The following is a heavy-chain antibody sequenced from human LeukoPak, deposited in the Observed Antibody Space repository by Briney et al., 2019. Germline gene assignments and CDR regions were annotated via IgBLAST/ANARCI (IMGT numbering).Heavy chain of an antibody. V-gene: IGHV3-23*01. Sequence: PGGSLRLSCAASGFTFSSYAMSWVRQAPGKGLEWVAAISGSGGSTYYADSVKGRLTIPRDNSKNTLYLQMNSLRAEDTAVYYCAKDFPPYYYDSSGYYSNWGQGTMVTVAS. CDR2: ISGSGGST. J-gene: IGHJ3*01. CDR1: GFTFSSYA. D-gene: IGHD3-22*01. CDR3: AKDFPPYYYDSSGYYSN.